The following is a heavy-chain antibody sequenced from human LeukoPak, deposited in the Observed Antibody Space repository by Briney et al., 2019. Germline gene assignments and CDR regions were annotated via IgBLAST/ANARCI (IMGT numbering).Heavy chain of an antibody. D-gene: IGHD2-2*01. CDR3: ASPAPLGAAGMDV. CDR1: GYTFTCYY. CDR2: INPNSDGT. V-gene: IGHV1-2*02. Sequence: ASVKVSCKASGYTFTCYYMHWVRHAPGQGLEWMGWINPNSDGTNYAQKFQGRVTMTRDTSISTAYMELSRLRSDDTAVYYCASPAPLGAAGMDVWGQGTTVTVSS. J-gene: IGHJ6*02.